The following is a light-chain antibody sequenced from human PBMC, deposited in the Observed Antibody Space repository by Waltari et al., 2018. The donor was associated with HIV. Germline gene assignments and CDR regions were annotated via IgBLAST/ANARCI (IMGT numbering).Light chain of an antibody. CDR3: ATWDDSLNAWV. CDR2: GYV. CDR1: SSNIGSNT. Sequence: QSVLNQSPSASGTPGQRVIISCSGSSSNIGSNTVTWYQQFPGTAPKLPIYGYVQRPSGVPERFSGSKSATSASRAISGLRSEDEADYYCATWDDSLNAWVFGGGTKLTVL. J-gene: IGLJ3*02. V-gene: IGLV1-44*01.